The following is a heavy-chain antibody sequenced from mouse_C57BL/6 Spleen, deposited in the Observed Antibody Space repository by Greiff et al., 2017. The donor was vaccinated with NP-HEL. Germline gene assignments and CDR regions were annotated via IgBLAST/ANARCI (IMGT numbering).Heavy chain of an antibody. Sequence: QVQLQQSGAELARPGASVKLSCKASGYTFTSYGISWVKQRTGQGLEWIGEIYPRSGNTYYNEKFKGKATLTADKSSSTAYMELRSLTSEDSAVYFCARGGDYYGSGAMDYWGQGTSVTVSS. D-gene: IGHD1-1*01. V-gene: IGHV1-81*01. J-gene: IGHJ4*01. CDR3: ARGGDYYGSGAMDY. CDR1: GYTFTSYG. CDR2: IYPRSGNT.